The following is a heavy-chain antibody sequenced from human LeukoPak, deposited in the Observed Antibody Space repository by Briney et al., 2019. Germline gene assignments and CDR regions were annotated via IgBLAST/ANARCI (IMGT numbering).Heavy chain of an antibody. CDR1: GGSISSYY. V-gene: IGHV4-4*07. CDR2: IYTSGST. D-gene: IGHD3-3*01. CDR3: AYYDFWSGYFN. J-gene: IGHJ4*02. Sequence: PSETLSLTCTVCGGSISSYYWSWIRQPAGKGLEWIGRIYTSGSTNYNPSLKSRVTMSVDTSKNQFSLKLSSVTAADTAVYYCAYYDFWSGYFNWGQGTLVTVSS.